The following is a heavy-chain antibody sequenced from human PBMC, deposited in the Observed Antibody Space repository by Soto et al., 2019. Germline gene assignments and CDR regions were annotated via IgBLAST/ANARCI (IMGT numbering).Heavy chain of an antibody. CDR3: TKPSTYYYDSSCYLNYYYYYGMDV. D-gene: IGHD3-22*01. CDR2: IIPIFGTA. J-gene: IGHJ6*02. CDR1: GGTFSSYA. Sequence: QVQLVQSGAEVKKPGSSVKVSCKASGGTFSSYAISWVRQAPGQGLEWMGGIIPIFGTANYAQKFQGRVTITADESTSTDYMELSSLRSEDTAVYYCTKPSTYYYDSSCYLNYYYYYGMDVWGQGTTVNVSS. V-gene: IGHV1-69*01.